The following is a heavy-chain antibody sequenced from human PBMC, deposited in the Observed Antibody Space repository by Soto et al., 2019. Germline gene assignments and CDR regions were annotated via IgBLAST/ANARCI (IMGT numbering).Heavy chain of an antibody. CDR2: ISPKSGSI. CDR3: VKDRDSNSWPSRDV. Sequence: XSVKVSCKTSGYTFTRNGISWVRQAPGQGLEWMGWISPKSGSIKYAQKFQGRVIMTTDTSTSTAYMELRSLRSDDTAVYYCVKDRDSNSWPSRDVWGPGTTVIVS. D-gene: IGHD3-22*01. J-gene: IGHJ6*02. CDR1: GYTFTRNG. V-gene: IGHV1-18*01.